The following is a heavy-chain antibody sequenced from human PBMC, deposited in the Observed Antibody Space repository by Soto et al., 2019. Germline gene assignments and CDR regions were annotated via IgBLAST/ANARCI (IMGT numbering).Heavy chain of an antibody. J-gene: IGHJ6*02. CDR1: GGSISSGGYS. D-gene: IGHD3-22*01. V-gene: IGHV4-30-2*01. CDR3: ARVRSSGYYRMDV. Sequence: KPSEPLSLTCAVSGGSISSGGYSWSWIRQPPGKGLEWIGYIYHSGSTYYNPSLKSRVTISVDRSKNQFSLKLSSVTAADTAVYYCARVRSSGYYRMDVWGQGTSVTV. CDR2: IYHSGST.